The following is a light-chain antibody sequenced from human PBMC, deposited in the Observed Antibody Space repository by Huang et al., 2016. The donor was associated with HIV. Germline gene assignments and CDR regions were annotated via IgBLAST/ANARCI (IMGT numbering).Light chain of an antibody. CDR2: AAS. J-gene: IGKJ1*01. Sequence: DIQMTQSPSSLSASVGDRVTMTCRASQSVTTYLNWYQQRPGKAPKLLIYAASRLQGGVPSRFSGSGSGTSFTLIISSLQPEDFATYDCQQSYSPPWTFGQGTTVEIK. V-gene: IGKV1-39*01. CDR1: QSVTTY. CDR3: QQSYSPPWT.